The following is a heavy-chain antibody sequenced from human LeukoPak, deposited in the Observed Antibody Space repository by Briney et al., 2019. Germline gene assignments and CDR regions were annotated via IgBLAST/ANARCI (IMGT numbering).Heavy chain of an antibody. V-gene: IGHV3-33*06. Sequence: GRTLRLSCAASGFTFNNYGMHWVRQAPGKGLEWVAIMWADGYTYHYADSVRGRFTVSRNNSKNTVYLQMNSLEAEDTAVYYCAKKGGTGWSENWFDPWGQGTLVTVSS. CDR3: AKKGGTGWSENWFDP. J-gene: IGHJ5*02. CDR2: MWADGYTY. D-gene: IGHD6-19*01. CDR1: GFTFNNYG.